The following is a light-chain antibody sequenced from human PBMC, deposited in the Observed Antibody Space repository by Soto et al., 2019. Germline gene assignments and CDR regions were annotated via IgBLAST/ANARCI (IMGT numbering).Light chain of an antibody. V-gene: IGKV1-5*01. CDR1: QSISSW. CDR3: QQYNSWPPIT. CDR2: DGT. J-gene: IGKJ5*01. Sequence: DIQMTQSPSTLSASVGDRVTITCXASQSISSWLAWYQQRPGEAPKVLIWDGTTLHRGVPSRFSGSGSGTEFTLTISSLQSEDFVVYYCQQYNSWPPITFGQGTRLEIK.